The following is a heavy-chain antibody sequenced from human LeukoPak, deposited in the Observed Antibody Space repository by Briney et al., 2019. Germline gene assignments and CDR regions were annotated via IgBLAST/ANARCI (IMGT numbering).Heavy chain of an antibody. CDR2: IYHSGST. CDR3: ARGYYYVSGEPYWCLDL. CDR1: GGSISSSNW. J-gene: IGHJ2*01. D-gene: IGHD3-10*01. V-gene: IGHV4-4*02. Sequence: SSETLSLTFAVSGGSISSSNWWSWVRQPPGKGLEWIGEIYHSGSTNYNPSLKSRVTISVDTSKNQFSLKLSSVTAADTAVYYCARGYYYVSGEPYWCLDLWGRGTLVTVSS.